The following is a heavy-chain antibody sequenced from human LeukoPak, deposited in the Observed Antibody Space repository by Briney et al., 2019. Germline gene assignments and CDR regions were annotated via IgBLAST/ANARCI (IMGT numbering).Heavy chain of an antibody. V-gene: IGHV1-2*02. D-gene: IGHD2-2*02. CDR1: GYTFTGYY. Sequence: ASVKVSCKASGYTFTGYYMHWVRQAPGQGLEWMGWINPNSGATNYAQKFQGRVTMTRDTSISTAYMELSRLRSDDTAVYYCARAQPHCSSTGCYILGDFDYWGQGTLVTVSS. CDR2: INPNSGAT. CDR3: ARAQPHCSSTGCYILGDFDY. J-gene: IGHJ4*02.